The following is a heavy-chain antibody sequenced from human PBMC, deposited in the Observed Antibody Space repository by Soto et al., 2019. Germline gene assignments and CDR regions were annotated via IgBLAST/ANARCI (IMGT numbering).Heavy chain of an antibody. CDR1: GGTFSSYA. CDR3: ARRGYGDYIHYYYGMDV. D-gene: IGHD4-17*01. CDR2: IIPIFGTA. Sequence: QVQLVQSGAEVKKPGSSVKVSCKASGGTFSSYAISWVRQAPGQGLEWMGGIIPIFGTANYAQKFQGRVTITADKSTGTAYMELSSLRSEDTAVYYCARRGYGDYIHYYYGMDVWGQGTTVTVSS. J-gene: IGHJ6*02. V-gene: IGHV1-69*06.